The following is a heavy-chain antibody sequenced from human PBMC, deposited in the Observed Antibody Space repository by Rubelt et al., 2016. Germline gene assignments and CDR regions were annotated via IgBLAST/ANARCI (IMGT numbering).Heavy chain of an antibody. CDR2: IIPILGIA. CDR1: GGTFSSYA. J-gene: IGHJ6*02. CDR3: ASSLPNLFGIAARDYDYYYGMDV. D-gene: IGHD6-6*01. Sequence: QVQLVQSGAEVKKPGSSVKVSCKASGGTFSSYAISWVRQAPGQGLEWMGRIIPILGIANYAQKFQGRVTITADKSTSTGHMGLSSLRSEDTAVYYCASSLPNLFGIAARDYDYYYGMDVWGQGTTVTVSS. V-gene: IGHV1-69*04.